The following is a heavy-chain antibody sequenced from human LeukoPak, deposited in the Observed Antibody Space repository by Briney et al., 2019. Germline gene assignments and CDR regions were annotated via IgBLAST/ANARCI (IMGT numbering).Heavy chain of an antibody. D-gene: IGHD2-21*01. Sequence: SETLSLTCTVSGGSISGYYWSWIRQPAGKGLEWIGRIYTSGSTNYNPSLKSRVTMSVDTSKNQFSLKLSSVTAADMAVYYCARDKPGCGGDCYFYYFDYWGQGTLVTVSS. J-gene: IGHJ4*02. CDR1: GGSISGYY. V-gene: IGHV4-4*07. CDR3: ARDKPGCGGDCYFYYFDY. CDR2: IYTSGST.